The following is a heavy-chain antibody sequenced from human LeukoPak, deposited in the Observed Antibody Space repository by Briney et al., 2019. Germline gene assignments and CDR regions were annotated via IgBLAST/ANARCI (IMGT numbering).Heavy chain of an antibody. CDR2: IYHSGST. V-gene: IGHV4-59*01. CDR3: ARVKGGAGPFDY. Sequence: SETLSLTCTVSGGSISSYYWSWIRQPPGKGLEWIGYIYHSGSTNYNPSLKSRVTISVDTSKNQFSLKLSSVTAADTAVYYCARVKGGAGPFDYWGQGTLVTVSS. CDR1: GGSISSYY. J-gene: IGHJ4*02. D-gene: IGHD6-19*01.